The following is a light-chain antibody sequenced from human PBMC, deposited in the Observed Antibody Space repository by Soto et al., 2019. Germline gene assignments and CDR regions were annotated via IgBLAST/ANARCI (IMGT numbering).Light chain of an antibody. CDR2: DAS. CDR3: QQRSNWPLT. Sequence: EIVLTQSPDTLSLSPGESATLSCRASQGIGRYLAWFQQKPGQAPRLLIYDASTRATGIPARFSGSGSGTAFTLTISSLGTEDFAVYYCQQRSNWPLTFGPGTKVEIK. CDR1: QGIGRY. V-gene: IGKV3-11*01. J-gene: IGKJ3*01.